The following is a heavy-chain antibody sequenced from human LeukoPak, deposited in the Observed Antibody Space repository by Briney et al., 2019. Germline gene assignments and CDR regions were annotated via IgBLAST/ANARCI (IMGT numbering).Heavy chain of an antibody. J-gene: IGHJ4*02. CDR2: TRNKANSYTT. Sequence: GGSLRLSCAASGFTFSDHYMDWVRQAPGKGLEWVGRTRNKANSYTTEYAASVKGGFTISRDDSKNSLYLQMNSLKTEDTAVYYCARGRSGWFYFDYWGQGTLVTVSS. CDR3: ARGRSGWFYFDY. CDR1: GFTFSDHY. V-gene: IGHV3-72*01. D-gene: IGHD6-19*01.